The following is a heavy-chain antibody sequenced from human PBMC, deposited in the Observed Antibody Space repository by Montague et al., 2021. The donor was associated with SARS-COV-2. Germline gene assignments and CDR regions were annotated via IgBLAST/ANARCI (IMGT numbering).Heavy chain of an antibody. CDR2: ISTSSLYI. Sequence: SLRLSCEASGFTFSKYSMNWVRQAPGKGLEWVSSISTSSLYIYYAASXKGRFTISRANAKNSLFLQMDSLRAEDTAVYYCARALSASYSVGGDSFDIWGQGTMVTVSS. V-gene: IGHV3-21*01. D-gene: IGHD5/OR15-5a*01. CDR1: GFTFSKYS. J-gene: IGHJ3*02. CDR3: ARALSASYSVGGDSFDI.